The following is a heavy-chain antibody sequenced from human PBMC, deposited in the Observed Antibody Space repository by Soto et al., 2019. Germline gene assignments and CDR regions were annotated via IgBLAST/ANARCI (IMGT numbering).Heavy chain of an antibody. V-gene: IGHV4-31*03. CDR2: IYYSGST. CDR3: ARGVTLVRGVIHTPYFDY. J-gene: IGHJ4*02. Sequence: LSLTCTVSGGSISSGGYYWSWIRQHPGKGLEWIGYIYYSGSTYYNPSLKSRVTISVDTSKNHFSLKLSSVTAADTAVYYCARGVTLVRGVIHTPYFDYWGQGALVTVSS. D-gene: IGHD3-10*01. CDR1: GGSISSGGYY.